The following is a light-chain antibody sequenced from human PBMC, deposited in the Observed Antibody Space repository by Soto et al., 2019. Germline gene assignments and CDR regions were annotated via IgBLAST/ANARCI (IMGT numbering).Light chain of an antibody. CDR1: SSKIAAGYD. Sequence: QSVLTQPPPVSGAPGQRVTISCTGGSSKIAAGYDVQWYQQLPGTAPKLLMYGNSNRPSGVPDRFSGSKSGTSASLAITGLQAEDEADYYCQSYDSSLTALYVFGIGTKVTVL. J-gene: IGLJ1*01. CDR2: GNS. V-gene: IGLV1-40*01. CDR3: QSYDSSLTALYV.